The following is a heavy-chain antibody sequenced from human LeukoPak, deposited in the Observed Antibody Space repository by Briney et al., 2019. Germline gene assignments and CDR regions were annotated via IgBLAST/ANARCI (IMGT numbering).Heavy chain of an antibody. Sequence: SETLSLTCAVSGVSIIRTNWWTWVRQTPGRGLEWIGEIYYDGVTNYNPSLKSRVTISIDKSKNHFSLNLTSVTAADTAVYYCARDRDVAVHHPFYWGQGTLVTVSS. J-gene: IGHJ4*02. CDR1: GVSIIRTNW. V-gene: IGHV4-4*02. CDR2: IYYDGVT. CDR3: ARDRDVAVHHPFY. D-gene: IGHD5-24*01.